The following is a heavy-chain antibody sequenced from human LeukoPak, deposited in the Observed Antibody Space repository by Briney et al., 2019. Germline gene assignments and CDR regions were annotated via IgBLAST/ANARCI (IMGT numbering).Heavy chain of an antibody. CDR1: GFSFSTYA. CDR2: ISSTSTTI. Sequence: PGGSLRLSCAASGFSFSTYAINWVRQAPGKGLEWVSHISSTSTTIYYADSVKGRFTISRDNAKNSLYLQMNSLRAEDTAVYYCAGSGNDNDCDHFDSWGQGTLVTVSS. CDR3: AGSGNDNDCDHFDS. D-gene: IGHD1-26*01. V-gene: IGHV3-48*01. J-gene: IGHJ4*02.